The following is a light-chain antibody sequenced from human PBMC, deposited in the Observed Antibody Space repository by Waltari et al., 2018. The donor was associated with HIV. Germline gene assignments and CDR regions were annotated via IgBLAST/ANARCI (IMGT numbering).Light chain of an antibody. CDR2: RNN. Sequence: QSVLTQPPSVSGAPGQRVSISCTWSSSNIGAGYDVRWYQQLPGTAPKLLIYRNNNRPSGVPDRFSGSKSGTSASLAITGLQPEDEADYYCQSYDNSLSGLVFGGGTKLTVL. V-gene: IGLV1-40*01. CDR1: SSNIGAGYD. CDR3: QSYDNSLSGLV. J-gene: IGLJ3*02.